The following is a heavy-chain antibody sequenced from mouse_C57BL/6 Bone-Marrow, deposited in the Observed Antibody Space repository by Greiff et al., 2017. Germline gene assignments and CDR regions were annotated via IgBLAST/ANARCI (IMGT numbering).Heavy chain of an antibody. J-gene: IGHJ2*01. V-gene: IGHV1-81*01. CDR1: GYTFTSYG. D-gene: IGHD1-1*01. CDR3: ARRSITTVVDY. CDR2: IYPRSGNT. Sequence: VQVVESGAELARPGASVKLSCKASGYTFTSYGISWVKQRTGQGLEWIGEIYPRSGNTYYNEKFKGKATLTADKSSSTAYMELRSLTSEDSAVYFCARRSITTVVDYWGQGTTLTVSS.